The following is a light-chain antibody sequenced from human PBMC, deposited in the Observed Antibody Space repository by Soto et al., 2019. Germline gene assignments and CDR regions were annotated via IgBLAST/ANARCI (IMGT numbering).Light chain of an antibody. CDR1: SSEVGGYNY. CDR3: SSYAGSSDV. CDR2: EVN. J-gene: IGLJ1*01. V-gene: IGLV2-8*01. Sequence: QSVLTQPHSASGSPGQSVAISCTGTSSEVGGYNYVSWYQQHPGKAPKLMIYEVNKRPSGVADRFSGSKSGNTASLTVSGLQAEDEADYYCSSYAGSSDVFGTGTKVTVL.